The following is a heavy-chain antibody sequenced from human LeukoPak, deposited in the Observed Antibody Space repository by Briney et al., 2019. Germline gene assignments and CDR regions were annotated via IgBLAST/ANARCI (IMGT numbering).Heavy chain of an antibody. CDR2: IKQDGSEK. V-gene: IGHV3-7*01. J-gene: IGHJ3*02. Sequence: GGSLRLSCAASGFTFSSCWMSWVRQAPGKGLEWVANIKQDGSEKHYVDSVKGRFTISRDNAKNSLFLEMNSLRVEDTAVYYCARDSPIVGATGASDIWGQGTMVTVSS. CDR1: GFTFSSCW. D-gene: IGHD1-26*01. CDR3: ARDSPIVGATGASDI.